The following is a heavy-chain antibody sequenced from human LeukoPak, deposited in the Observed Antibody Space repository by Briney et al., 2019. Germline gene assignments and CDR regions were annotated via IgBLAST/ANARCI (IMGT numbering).Heavy chain of an antibody. V-gene: IGHV4-59*13. CDR2: ISYSGST. J-gene: IGHJ4*02. D-gene: IGHD3-16*01. CDR1: GDSIRNYH. CDR3: ARVGRGDHTWGSYSFDH. Sequence: PSATLSLTCTVSGDSIRNYHWSWIRQPPGKGLDWIGYISYSGSTKYNSSLESRVTISIDTSKNQFSLKLSSVTAADTALYYCARVGRGDHTWGSYSFDHWGQGTLFTVSS.